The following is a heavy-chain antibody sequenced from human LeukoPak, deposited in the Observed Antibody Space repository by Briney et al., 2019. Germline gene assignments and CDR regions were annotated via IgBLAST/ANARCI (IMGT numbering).Heavy chain of an antibody. CDR3: ARDPPGGYSSGSGVD. D-gene: IGHD6-19*01. Sequence: GGSLRLSCAASGCSFSQYYMRWIRQAPGKGLEWVSYISSSGSTIYYADSVKGRFTISRDNDKNSLYLQMNSLRAEDTAVYYCARDPPGGYSSGSGVDRGQGTLVTVSS. CDR1: GCSFSQYY. J-gene: IGHJ4*02. CDR2: ISSSGSTI. V-gene: IGHV3-11*01.